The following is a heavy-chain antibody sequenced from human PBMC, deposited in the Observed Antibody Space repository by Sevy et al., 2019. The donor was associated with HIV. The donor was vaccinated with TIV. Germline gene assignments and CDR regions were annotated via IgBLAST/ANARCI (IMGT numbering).Heavy chain of an antibody. J-gene: IGHJ4*02. D-gene: IGHD6-19*01. CDR3: ARDPIAVAGTLNYFDY. CDR2: ISGSSSTI. V-gene: IGHV3-48*01. CDR1: GFTFSSYS. Sequence: GGSLRLSCAASGFTFSSYSMNWVRQPRGKGLEWVSYISGSSSTIYYADSVKGRFTISRDNAKNSLYLQMNSLRADDTAVYYCARDPIAVAGTLNYFDYWGQGTLVTVSS.